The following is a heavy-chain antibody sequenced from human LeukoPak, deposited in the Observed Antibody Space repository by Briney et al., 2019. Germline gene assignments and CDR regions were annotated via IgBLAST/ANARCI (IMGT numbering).Heavy chain of an antibody. CDR3: ATFLRSDYYDSSGYSR. CDR1: GFTFSSYG. D-gene: IGHD3-22*01. CDR2: ISGSGGST. V-gene: IGHV3-23*01. Sequence: PGGSLRLSCAASGFTFSSYGMSWVRQAPGKGLEWVSAISGSGGSTYYADSVKGRFTISRDNSKNTLYLQMNSLRAEDTAVYYCATFLRSDYYDSSGYSRWGQGTLDTVSS. J-gene: IGHJ4*02.